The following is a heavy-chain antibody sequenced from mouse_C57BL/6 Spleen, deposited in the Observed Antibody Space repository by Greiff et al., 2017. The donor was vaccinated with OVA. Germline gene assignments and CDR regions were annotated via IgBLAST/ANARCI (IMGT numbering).Heavy chain of an antibody. J-gene: IGHJ4*01. CDR3: AREDYYGSSKGYAMDY. Sequence: DVKLVESGGGLVKPGGSLKLSCAASGFTFSSYAMSWVRQTPEKRLEWVATISDGGSYTYYPDNVKGRFTISSDNAKNNLYLQMSHLKSEDTAMYYCAREDYYGSSKGYAMDYWGQGTSVTVSS. CDR1: GFTFSSYA. V-gene: IGHV5-4*01. CDR2: ISDGGSYT. D-gene: IGHD1-1*01.